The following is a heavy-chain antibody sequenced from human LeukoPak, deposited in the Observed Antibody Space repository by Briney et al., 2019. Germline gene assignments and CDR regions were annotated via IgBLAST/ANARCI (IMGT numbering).Heavy chain of an antibody. CDR2: INPNSGGT. CDR1: GYTFTAYY. J-gene: IGHJ4*02. Sequence: EASVKVSCKASGYTFTAYYIHWVRQAPGQGLEWMGWINPNSGGTNYAQTFQGRVTMTRDTSISTAYMELSRLSSDDTAVFYCARGTRPGPLLHLAYCGQGTRVTVSS. CDR3: ARGTRPGPLLHLAY. D-gene: IGHD2-2*01. V-gene: IGHV1-2*02.